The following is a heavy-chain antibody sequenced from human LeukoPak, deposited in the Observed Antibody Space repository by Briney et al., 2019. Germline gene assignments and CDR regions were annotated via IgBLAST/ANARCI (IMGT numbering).Heavy chain of an antibody. CDR2: IYYSGST. CDR3: ASQGWSSASGYYFDY. V-gene: IGHV4-39*01. CDR1: GGSISSSSYY. D-gene: IGHD6-19*01. J-gene: IGHJ4*02. Sequence: SETLSLTCGVSGGSISSSSYYWGWIRQPPGKGLEWVGTIYYSGSTYYNPSLKSRVTISVDTSKNQFSLKLSSVTAADTAVYYCASQGWSSASGYYFDYWGQGTLVTVSS.